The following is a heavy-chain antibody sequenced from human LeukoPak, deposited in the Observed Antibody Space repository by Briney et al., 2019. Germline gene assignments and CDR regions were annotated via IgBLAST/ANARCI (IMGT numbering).Heavy chain of an antibody. CDR1: GGSFSGYY. Sequence: PSETLSLTCAVYGGSFSGYYWSWMRQPPGKGLEWIGEINHSGSTNYNPSLKSRVTISVDTSKNQFSLKLSSVTAADTAVYYCARALTVTTFDYRGQGTLVTVSS. V-gene: IGHV4-34*01. CDR2: INHSGST. CDR3: ARALTVTTFDY. D-gene: IGHD4-11*01. J-gene: IGHJ4*02.